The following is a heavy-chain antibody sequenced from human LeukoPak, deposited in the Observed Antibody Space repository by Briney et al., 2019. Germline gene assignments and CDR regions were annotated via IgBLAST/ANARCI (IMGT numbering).Heavy chain of an antibody. D-gene: IGHD5-18*01. J-gene: IGHJ4*02. V-gene: IGHV3-53*01. Sequence: GGSLRLSCAASGFTVSSDYMSWVRQAPGKGLEWVSVIYSGGSTYYADSVKGRFTISRDNSKNTLYLQMNSLRAEDTAVYYCARDTAGSFDYWGQGTLVTVSS. CDR1: GFTVSSDY. CDR3: ARDTAGSFDY. CDR2: IYSGGST.